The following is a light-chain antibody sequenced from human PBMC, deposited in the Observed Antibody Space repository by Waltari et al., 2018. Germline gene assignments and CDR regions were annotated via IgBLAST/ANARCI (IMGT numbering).Light chain of an antibody. CDR1: RSDVGGYNY. CDR2: DVS. V-gene: IGLV2-11*01. J-gene: IGLJ1*01. CDR3: CSYAGSYTYV. Sequence: QSALTQPRSVSGSPGQSVTISCTGTRSDVGGYNYVSWYQQHPGKAPKLMIYDVSKRPSGVPDRFSGSESGNTASLTISGLQAEDEADYYCCSYAGSYTYVFGTGTKVTVL.